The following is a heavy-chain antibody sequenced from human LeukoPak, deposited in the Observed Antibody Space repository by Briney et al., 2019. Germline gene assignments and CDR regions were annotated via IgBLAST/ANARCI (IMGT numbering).Heavy chain of an antibody. J-gene: IGHJ3*02. CDR2: IYYTGTP. D-gene: IGHD2/OR15-2a*01. CDR1: GGSISSYY. V-gene: IGHV4-59*01. CDR3: ARVKATVTSFDI. Sequence: PSETLSLTCTVSGGSISSYYGSWIRQSPGKGLEWIANIYYTGTPYYNPSLQSRVTISVDMSKNQFSLKLSTMTAADTAVYYCARVKATVTSFDIWGQGTMVTVSS.